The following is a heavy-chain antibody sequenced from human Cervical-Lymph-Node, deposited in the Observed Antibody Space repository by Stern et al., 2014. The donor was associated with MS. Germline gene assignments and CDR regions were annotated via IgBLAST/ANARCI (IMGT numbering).Heavy chain of an antibody. CDR2: IYTSGST. J-gene: IGHJ4*02. Sequence: QVQLQESGPGLVKPSQTLSLTCTVSGGSISSGSYYWSWIRQPAGKGLEWIGRIYTSGSTNYNPSLKIRVTISVDTSKNQISLNLSFVTAADTAVYYCAREARRHCGGDCYHFDYWGQGTLVTVSS. CDR1: GGSISSGSYY. V-gene: IGHV4-61*02. D-gene: IGHD2-21*02. CDR3: AREARRHCGGDCYHFDY.